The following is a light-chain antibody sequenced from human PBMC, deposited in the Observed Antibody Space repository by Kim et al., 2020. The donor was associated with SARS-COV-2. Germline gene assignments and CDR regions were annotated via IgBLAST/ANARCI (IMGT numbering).Light chain of an antibody. Sequence: SYELTQPPSVSVAPGKTARITCGGNNIGSKSVHWYQQKPGRAPLLVIYYDSDRPSGIPERFSGSNSGNPATLTISRVEAGDEADYYCQVWDRTSDHRVFGGGTQRTVL. CDR1: NIGSKS. J-gene: IGLJ3*02. CDR2: YDS. V-gene: IGLV3-21*04. CDR3: QVWDRTSDHRV.